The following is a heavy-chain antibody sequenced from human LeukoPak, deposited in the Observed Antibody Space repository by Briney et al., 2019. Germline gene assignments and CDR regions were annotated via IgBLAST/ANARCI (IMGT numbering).Heavy chain of an antibody. J-gene: IGHJ1*01. CDR3: AKGYRFEGYFQH. D-gene: IGHD3-16*02. Sequence: QAGGSLRLSCAASGFTFSSYGMHWVRQAPGKGLEWVAFIRYDGSNKYYADSVKGRFTISRDNSKNTLYLQMNSLRAEDTAVYYCAKGYRFEGYFQHWGQGTLVTVSS. CDR1: GFTFSSYG. CDR2: IRYDGSNK. V-gene: IGHV3-30*02.